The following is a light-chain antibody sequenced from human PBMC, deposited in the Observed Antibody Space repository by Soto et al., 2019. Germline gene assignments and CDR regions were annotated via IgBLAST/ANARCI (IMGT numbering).Light chain of an antibody. Sequence: DIQMTQSPSSLSASVGDRVTLTCRASQSVTYYLNWYQQKPGKAPELLVFAASSLQTGVPSRFSGSGSGADFTLVISNLQPEDFATYYCQQSHSFPITFGQGTRLDIK. CDR2: AAS. J-gene: IGKJ5*01. CDR1: QSVTYY. V-gene: IGKV1-39*01. CDR3: QQSHSFPIT.